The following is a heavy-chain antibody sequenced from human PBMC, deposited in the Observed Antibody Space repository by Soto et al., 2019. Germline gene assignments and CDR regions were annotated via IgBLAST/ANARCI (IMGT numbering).Heavy chain of an antibody. V-gene: IGHV1-69*13. CDR2: IIPIFGTT. Sequence: SVKVSCKASGGTFSTYAITWVRQAPGQGLEWMGGIIPIFGTTHYTHKLQGRVTITADESTSTAYMELSSLRSEDTAVYYCAAGYCVSTGCHDFYYYGMEVWGQGTTVTVSS. CDR3: AAGYCVSTGCHDFYYYGMEV. J-gene: IGHJ6*02. D-gene: IGHD2-2*01. CDR1: GGTFSTYA.